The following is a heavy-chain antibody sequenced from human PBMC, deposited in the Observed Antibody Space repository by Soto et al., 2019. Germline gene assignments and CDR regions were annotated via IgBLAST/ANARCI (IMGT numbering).Heavy chain of an antibody. D-gene: IGHD3-10*02. V-gene: IGHV3-23*01. Sequence: EVQLLESGGGLVQLGGSLRLSCTASGFTFSSYAMSWVRQAPGKGLDGVSAISGSGGSTYYADSVKGRFTISRDNSKNTLYLQMNSLRAEDTAVYYCAKNVWGITIFGGMDVWGQGTTVTVSS. CDR1: GFTFSSYA. J-gene: IGHJ6*02. CDR3: AKNVWGITIFGGMDV. CDR2: ISGSGGST.